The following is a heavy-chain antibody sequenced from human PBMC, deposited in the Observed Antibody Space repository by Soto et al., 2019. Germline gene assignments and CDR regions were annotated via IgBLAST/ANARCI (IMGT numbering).Heavy chain of an antibody. D-gene: IGHD5-12*01. V-gene: IGHV3-74*01. CDR1: GFTFSSYW. CDR2: INSDGSST. CDR3: ASRDGYNSAFSY. J-gene: IGHJ4*02. Sequence: GGSLRLSCAASGFTFSSYWMHWVRQAPGKGLVWVSRINSDGSSTSYADSVKGRFTISRDNAKNTLYLQMNSLRAEDTAVYYCASRDGYNSAFSYWGQGTLVTVSS.